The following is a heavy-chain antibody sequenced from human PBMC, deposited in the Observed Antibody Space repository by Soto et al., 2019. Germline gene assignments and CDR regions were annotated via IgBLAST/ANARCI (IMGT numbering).Heavy chain of an antibody. D-gene: IGHD2-15*01. CDR1: GGSITTGGYY. J-gene: IGHJ4*02. V-gene: IGHV4-31*03. Sequence: SETLSLTCTVSGGSITTGGYYWSWIRQLPGKGLEWIGHRYYSESTYYNPSLKSRVSISLDTSKNQFSLKLSFVTAADTAMYYCARTKCSGGSCYSWSLDYWGQGTPITVSS. CDR2: RYYSEST. CDR3: ARTKCSGGSCYSWSLDY.